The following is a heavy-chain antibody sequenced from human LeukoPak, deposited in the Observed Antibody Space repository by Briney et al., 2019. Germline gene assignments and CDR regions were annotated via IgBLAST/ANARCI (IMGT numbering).Heavy chain of an antibody. V-gene: IGHV2-70*04. CDR2: IDWDDHK. J-gene: IGHJ4*02. Sequence: SGPALVRPTQTLTLTYTFSGFSLSRSGMRVSWIRQPPGKALEWLARIDWDDHKFYSTSLKTRLTISKHTSKNQVVLTMTNMDPVDRATYYCARIDDSSGYYYDYWGQGTLVTVSS. D-gene: IGHD3-22*01. CDR1: GFSLSRSGMR. CDR3: ARIDDSSGYYYDY.